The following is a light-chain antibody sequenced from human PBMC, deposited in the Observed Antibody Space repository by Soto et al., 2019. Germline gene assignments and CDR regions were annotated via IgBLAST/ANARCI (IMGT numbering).Light chain of an antibody. CDR1: QFVSSF. V-gene: IGKV1-5*01. CDR2: DVS. CDR3: QQYYISWS. Sequence: EIQMTQSPSALSASVGDRVTITCRASQFVSSFWGWYQQNPGKVPKLLIFDVSILASGVPSRFSGSGSGTEFTLTISSLQPEDFATYSCQQYYISWSVGQGTKVDIK. J-gene: IGKJ1*01.